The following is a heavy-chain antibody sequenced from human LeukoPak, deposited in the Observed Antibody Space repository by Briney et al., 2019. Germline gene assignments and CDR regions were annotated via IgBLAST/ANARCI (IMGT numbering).Heavy chain of an antibody. CDR1: GYSFTSYW. CDR2: IYPGDSDT. Sequence: GESLKISCKGSGYSFTSYWIGWVRQMPGKGLEWMGIIYPGDSDTRYSPSFQGQVTISADKSISTAYLQWSSLKASDTAMYYCARQGVDTAMVTRYYYYYYMDVWGKGTTVTVSS. J-gene: IGHJ6*03. D-gene: IGHD5-18*01. V-gene: IGHV5-51*01. CDR3: ARQGVDTAMVTRYYYYYYMDV.